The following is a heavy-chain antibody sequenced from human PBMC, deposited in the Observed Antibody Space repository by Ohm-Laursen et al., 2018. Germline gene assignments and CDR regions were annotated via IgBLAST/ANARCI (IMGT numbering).Heavy chain of an antibody. CDR2: INHSGST. V-gene: IGHV4-34*01. J-gene: IGHJ4*02. CDR3: ASLQCGGDCSPGY. CDR1: GGSLSGYY. Sequence: SETLSLTCAVYGGSLSGYYWSWIRQPPGKGLEWIGEINHSGSTNYNPSLKSRVTISVDTSKNQFFLKLSSVTAADTAVYYCASLQCGGDCSPGYWGQGTLVTVSS. D-gene: IGHD2-21*02.